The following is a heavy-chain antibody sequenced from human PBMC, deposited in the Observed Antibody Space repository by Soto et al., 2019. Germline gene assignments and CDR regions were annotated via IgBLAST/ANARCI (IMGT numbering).Heavy chain of an antibody. CDR1: GASVRSDH. CDR2: VKMSGTT. CDR3: AKARSTMRWFDP. J-gene: IGHJ5*02. Sequence: SETLSLTCAVSGASVRSDHWRWIRQAAGKGLEWIGRVKMSGTTNYNPSLRTRVTMSVDTSKNEVSLRLTSVTAAATAVYFCAKARSTMRWFDPWGQGILVTVSS. V-gene: IGHV4-59*10. D-gene: IGHD3-3*01.